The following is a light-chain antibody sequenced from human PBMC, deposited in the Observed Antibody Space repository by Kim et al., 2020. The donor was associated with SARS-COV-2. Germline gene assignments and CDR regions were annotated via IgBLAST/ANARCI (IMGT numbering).Light chain of an antibody. Sequence: DIQLTQSPSFLSASVGDRVTITCRASQGISSYLAWYQEKPGKAPKLLIYAASTSESGVPSRFSGSGSGTEFTLTISSLQPEDLATYYCQQLNSYPLTFGGGTKVDIK. CDR3: QQLNSYPLT. J-gene: IGKJ4*01. CDR1: QGISSY. CDR2: AAS. V-gene: IGKV1-9*01.